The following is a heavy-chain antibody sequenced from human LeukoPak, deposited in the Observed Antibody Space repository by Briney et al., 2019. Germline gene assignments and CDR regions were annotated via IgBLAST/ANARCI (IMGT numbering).Heavy chain of an antibody. CDR1: GFTFSSYS. CDR2: ISSSSSYI. J-gene: IGHJ6*02. V-gene: IGHV3-21*01. D-gene: IGHD6-6*01. Sequence: GGSLRLSCAASGFTFSSYSMNWVRQAPGKGLEWVSSISSSSSYIYYADSVKGRFTIPRDNAKNSLYLQMNSLRAEDTAVYYCARDAIEYSSSDVWGQGTTVTVSS. CDR3: ARDAIEYSSSDV.